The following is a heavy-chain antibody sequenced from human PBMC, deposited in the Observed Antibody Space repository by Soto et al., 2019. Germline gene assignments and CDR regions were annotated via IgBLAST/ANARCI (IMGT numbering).Heavy chain of an antibody. CDR1: GFTFSSYS. Sequence: PGGSLRLSCAASGFTFSSYSMNWVRQAPGKGLEWVSYISSSSSTIYYADSVKGRFTISRDNAKNSLYLQMNSLRAEDTAVYYCARRGPVTTIYYYYYMDVWGKGTTVTVSS. J-gene: IGHJ6*03. D-gene: IGHD4-4*01. CDR3: ARRGPVTTIYYYYYMDV. V-gene: IGHV3-48*01. CDR2: ISSSSSTI.